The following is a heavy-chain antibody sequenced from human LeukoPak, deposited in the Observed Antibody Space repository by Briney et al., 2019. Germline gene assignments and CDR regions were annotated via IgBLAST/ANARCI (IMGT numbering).Heavy chain of an antibody. V-gene: IGHV3-7*01. Sequence: PGGSLRLSCATSGFTFSSNWMSWVRHVPGKGLEWVASINPDGNKKYSADSVKGRFTISRDNAGNSLYLQMNSLRVEDTAFYYCARDLAYSRLDYWGQGMLVTVSS. D-gene: IGHD5-18*01. CDR2: INPDGNKK. J-gene: IGHJ4*02. CDR3: ARDLAYSRLDY. CDR1: GFTFSSNW.